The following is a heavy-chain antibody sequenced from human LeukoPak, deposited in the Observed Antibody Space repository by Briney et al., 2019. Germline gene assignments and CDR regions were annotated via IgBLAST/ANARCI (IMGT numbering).Heavy chain of an antibody. D-gene: IGHD2-2*03. CDR2: INHSGST. Sequence: SETLSLTCAVYGGSFSGYYWSWIRQPPGKGLEWIGEINHSGSTNYNPSLKSRVTISVDTSKNQFSLKLSSVTDADTAVYYCARLHFGYCSSTSCGYWGQGTLVTVSS. CDR1: GGSFSGYY. J-gene: IGHJ4*02. V-gene: IGHV4-34*01. CDR3: ARLHFGYCSSTSCGY.